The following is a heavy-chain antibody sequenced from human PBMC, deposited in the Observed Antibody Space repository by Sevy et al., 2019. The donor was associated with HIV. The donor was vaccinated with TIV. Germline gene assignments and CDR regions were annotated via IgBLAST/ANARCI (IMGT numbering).Heavy chain of an antibody. V-gene: IGHV5-51*01. J-gene: IGHJ4*02. CDR1: GYSFTSHW. CDR2: IFPDDSET. Sequence: GESRKISCKGSGYSFTSHWIGWVRHMPGKGLEWMGIIFPDDSETRYSPSFQGQVTFSADKSINTAYLQWGSLKASDTAMYYCATSRSGYFDSSGYYIYWGQGTLVIVSS. CDR3: ATSRSGYFDSSGYYIY. D-gene: IGHD3-22*01.